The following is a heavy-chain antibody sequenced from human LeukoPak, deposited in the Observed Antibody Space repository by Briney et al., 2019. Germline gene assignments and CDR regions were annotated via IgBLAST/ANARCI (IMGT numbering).Heavy chain of an antibody. CDR2: IHFGGNT. CDR1: GGSISTSRYY. D-gene: IGHD3-22*01. Sequence: PSETLSLTCTVSGGSISTSRYYWGWIRQPPEKGLEWIGSIHFGGNTYYSPSLKSRVTISIDTSKKQFSLKLSSVTAADTAVYYCATFYYDTRSFDMWGQGTMVTVSS. V-gene: IGHV4-39*01. J-gene: IGHJ3*02. CDR3: ATFYYDTRSFDM.